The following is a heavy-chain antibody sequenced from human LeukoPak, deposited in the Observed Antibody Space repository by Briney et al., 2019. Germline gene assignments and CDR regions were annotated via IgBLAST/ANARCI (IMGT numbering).Heavy chain of an antibody. V-gene: IGHV3-7*01. Sequence: GGSLRLSCAASGFTFSNYWMSWVRQAPGRGLEWVANVKHDGSEKYYVDSVKGRFTISRDNAKNSLYLQMHSLRAEDTAVYYCARETYSSSNWGQGTLVTVSS. D-gene: IGHD6-6*01. CDR3: ARETYSSSN. J-gene: IGHJ4*02. CDR1: GFTFSNYW. CDR2: VKHDGSEK.